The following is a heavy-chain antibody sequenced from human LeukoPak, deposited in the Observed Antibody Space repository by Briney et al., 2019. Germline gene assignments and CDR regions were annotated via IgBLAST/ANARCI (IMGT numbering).Heavy chain of an antibody. CDR1: GFTFGDYA. J-gene: IGHJ4*02. D-gene: IGHD4-17*01. Sequence: GGSLRLSCTASGFTFGDYAMSWVRQAPGKGLEWVGFIRSKAYGGTTEYAASVKGRFTISRDDSKSIAYLQMNSLKTEDTAVYYCTRRTTVTTGTLDYWGQGTLVTVSS. CDR3: TRRTTVTTGTLDY. CDR2: IRSKAYGGTT. V-gene: IGHV3-49*04.